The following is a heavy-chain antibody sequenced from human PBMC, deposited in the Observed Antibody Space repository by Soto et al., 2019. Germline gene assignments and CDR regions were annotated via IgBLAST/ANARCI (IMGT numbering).Heavy chain of an antibody. CDR1: GFTFSSYA. J-gene: IGHJ4*02. CDR3: AKDRVRSGSYSDY. CDR2: IVGSGGST. Sequence: EVQLLESGGGLVQPGGSLRLSCAASGFTFSSYAMNWVRQAPGKGLEWVSGIVGSGGSTFYAESVKGRFTISRDNSKNTLYLQMNSLRVEDTAVYYCAKDRVRSGSYSDYWGQGTLVTISS. D-gene: IGHD1-26*01. V-gene: IGHV3-23*01.